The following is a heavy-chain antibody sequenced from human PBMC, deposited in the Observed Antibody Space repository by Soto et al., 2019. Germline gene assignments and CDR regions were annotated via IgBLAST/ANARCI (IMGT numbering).Heavy chain of an antibody. D-gene: IGHD6-19*01. CDR3: ARGSSGRYDYYYGMDV. Sequence: GASVKVSCKASGYTFTGYYMHWVRQAPGQGLEWMGWINPNSGGTNYAQKFQGWVTMTRDTSISTAYMELSRLRSDDTAVYYCARGSSGRYDYYYGMDVWGQGTTVTVSS. J-gene: IGHJ6*02. CDR1: GYTFTGYY. CDR2: INPNSGGT. V-gene: IGHV1-2*04.